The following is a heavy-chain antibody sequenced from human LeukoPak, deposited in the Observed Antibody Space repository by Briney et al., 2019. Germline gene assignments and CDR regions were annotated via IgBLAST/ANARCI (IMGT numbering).Heavy chain of an antibody. CDR2: INPNSGGT. J-gene: IGHJ4*02. CDR1: GYTFTGYY. V-gene: IGHV1-2*02. Sequence: ASVKVSCKASGYTFTGYYMHWVRQAPGQGLEWMGWINPNSGGTNYAQKFQGRVTLTRDTSTTTVYMELSSLRSEDTAVYYCARDRDWGSSDPFDYWGQGTLVTVSS. CDR3: ARDRDWGSSDPFDY. D-gene: IGHD7-27*01.